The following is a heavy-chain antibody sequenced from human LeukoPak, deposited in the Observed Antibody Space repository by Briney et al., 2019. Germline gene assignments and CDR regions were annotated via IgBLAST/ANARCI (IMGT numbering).Heavy chain of an antibody. CDR1: GFTFSSYG. D-gene: IGHD6-19*01. V-gene: IGHV3-30*18. J-gene: IGHJ1*01. CDR3: AKGIAVAAFQH. Sequence: GGSLSLSCAASGFTFSSYGMHWVRQAPGKGLEWVAVISYDGSNKYYADSVKGRFTISRDNSKNTLYLQMNSLRAEDTAVYYCAKGIAVAAFQHWGQGTLVTVSS. CDR2: ISYDGSNK.